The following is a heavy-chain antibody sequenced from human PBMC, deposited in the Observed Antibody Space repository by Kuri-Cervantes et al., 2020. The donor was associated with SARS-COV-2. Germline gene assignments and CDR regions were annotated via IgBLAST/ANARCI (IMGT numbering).Heavy chain of an antibody. V-gene: IGHV3-23*01. CDR1: GFTFSDYY. J-gene: IGHJ4*02. Sequence: GESLKISCAASGFTFSDYYMSWVRQAPGKGLEWVSAISGSGGSTYYADSVKGRFTISRDNSKNTLYLQMNSLRAEDTAVYYCANTASILWWCLDYWGQGTLVTVSS. CDR2: ISGSGGST. D-gene: IGHD2-21*01. CDR3: ANTASILWWCLDY.